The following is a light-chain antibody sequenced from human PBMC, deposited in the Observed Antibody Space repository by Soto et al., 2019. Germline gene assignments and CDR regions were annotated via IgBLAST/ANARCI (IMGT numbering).Light chain of an antibody. CDR1: QSVSGN. CDR2: DTS. V-gene: IGKV3-11*01. CDR3: QQRSSWPRT. Sequence: EIVLTQSPATLSLSPGERATLSCRASQSVSGNLAWYQQRPGQAPRLLIYDTSNRATGIPARFSGSGSETDFTLTISSLEPEDFAVYYCQQRSSWPRTFGQGTKVEIK. J-gene: IGKJ1*01.